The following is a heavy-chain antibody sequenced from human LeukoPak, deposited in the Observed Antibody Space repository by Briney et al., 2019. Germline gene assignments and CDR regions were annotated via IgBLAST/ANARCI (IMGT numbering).Heavy chain of an antibody. D-gene: IGHD3-10*01. CDR3: ARGPMVRGVIITGDFDY. J-gene: IGHJ4*02. CDR2: IYYSGST. Sequence: TSETLSLTCTVPGGSIRSYYWSWIRQPPGKGLEWIGYIYYSGSTNYNPSLKSRVTISGDTSKNKSYLKLGSVTAADTAVYYCARGPMVRGVIITGDFDYWGQGTLVTV. CDR1: GGSIRSYY. V-gene: IGHV4-59*01.